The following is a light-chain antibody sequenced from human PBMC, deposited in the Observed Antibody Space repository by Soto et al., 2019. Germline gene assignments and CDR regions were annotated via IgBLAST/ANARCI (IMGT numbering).Light chain of an antibody. CDR1: QDISNS. CDR3: QQYEDLPLT. J-gene: IGKJ4*01. Sequence: DVQMTQSPSALSASVGDRVTITCRASQDISNSLNRYQQKPGKAPKLLIFDASSVETGVPSRFSGSGSGTDFTFTITSLQPEDIATYHCQQYEDLPLTFGGGTKVDIK. V-gene: IGKV1-33*01. CDR2: DAS.